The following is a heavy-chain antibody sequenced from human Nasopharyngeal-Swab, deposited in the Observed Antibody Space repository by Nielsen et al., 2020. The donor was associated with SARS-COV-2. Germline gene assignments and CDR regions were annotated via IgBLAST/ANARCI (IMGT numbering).Heavy chain of an antibody. CDR1: GFTFSSYA. J-gene: IGHJ4*02. CDR3: AKDLALYYYESSGYYYSSY. D-gene: IGHD3-22*01. CDR2: ISSSSSYI. Sequence: GESLKISCAASGFTFSSYAMSWVRQAPGKGQEWASSISSSSSYIYYADSVKGRFTISRDNAKISLYLQMNSLRAEDTAVYYCAKDLALYYYESSGYYYSSYWGQGTLVTVSS. V-gene: IGHV3-21*01.